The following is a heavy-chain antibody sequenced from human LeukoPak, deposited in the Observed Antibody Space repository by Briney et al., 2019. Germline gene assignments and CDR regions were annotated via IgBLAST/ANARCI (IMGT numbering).Heavy chain of an antibody. CDR2: IYYSGST. J-gene: IGHJ6*03. CDR1: GGSISSSSYY. Sequence: SETLSLTCTVSGGSISSSSYYWGWIRQPPGKGLEWIGSIYYSGSTYYNPSLKSRVTISVDTSKNQFSLKLSSVTAADTAVYYCARVHGGYCSGGSCYSSYYYYYMDVWGKGTTVTVSS. CDR3: ARVHGGYCSGGSCYSSYYYYYMDV. V-gene: IGHV4-39*01. D-gene: IGHD2-15*01.